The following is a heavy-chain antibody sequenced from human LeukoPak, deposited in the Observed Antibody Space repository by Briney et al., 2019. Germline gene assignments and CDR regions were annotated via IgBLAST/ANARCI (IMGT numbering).Heavy chain of an antibody. CDR3: AGFYSNYVTHFDY. V-gene: IGHV4-59*01. CDR2: IYYSGST. J-gene: IGHJ4*02. Sequence: SETLSLTCTVSGGSISSYYWSWIRQPPGKGLEWIGYIYYSGSTNYNPSLKSRVTISVDTSKNQFSLKLSSVTAADTAVYYCAGFYSNYVTHFDYWGQGTLVTVSS. D-gene: IGHD4-11*01. CDR1: GGSISSYY.